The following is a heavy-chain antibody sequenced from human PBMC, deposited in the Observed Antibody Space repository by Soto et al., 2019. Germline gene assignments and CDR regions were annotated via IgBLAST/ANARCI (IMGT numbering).Heavy chain of an antibody. CDR2: IWYDGSNK. D-gene: IGHD6-6*01. J-gene: IGHJ4*02. V-gene: IGHV3-33*01. CDR3: AREYSSLLAFDY. Sequence: QVQLVESGGGVVQPGRSLRLSCAASGFTFSSYGMHWVRQAPGKGLEWVAVIWYDGSNKYYADSVKGRFTISRDNSKNTLYLQMNSLRAEDTAVYYCAREYSSLLAFDYWGQGTLVTVSS. CDR1: GFTFSSYG.